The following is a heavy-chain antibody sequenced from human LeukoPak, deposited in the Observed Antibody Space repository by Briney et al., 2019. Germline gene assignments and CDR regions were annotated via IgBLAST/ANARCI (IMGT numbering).Heavy chain of an antibody. CDR1: GFTFSSYG. CDR3: ARGPDTAMVIDY. CDR2: IWYDGSNK. V-gene: IGHV3-33*01. J-gene: IGHJ4*02. Sequence: GRSLRLSCAASGFTFSSYGMHWVRQAPGKGLEWVAVIWYDGSNKYYADSVKGRFTISRDNSKNTLYLQMNSLRAEDTAVYYCARGPDTAMVIDYWGQGTLVTVSS. D-gene: IGHD5-18*01.